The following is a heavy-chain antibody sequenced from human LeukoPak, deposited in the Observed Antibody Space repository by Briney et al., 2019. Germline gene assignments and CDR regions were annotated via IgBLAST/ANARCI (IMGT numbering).Heavy chain of an antibody. CDR1: GGSFSTYY. D-gene: IGHD3-16*01. J-gene: IGHJ4*02. Sequence: SETLSLTCTVSGGSFSTYYWSWIRQPPGKGLEWMGYIYYSGSTDYNPSLKSRVTMSLDTSKNQFPLKLSSVTAADTAVYYCARAVISFGAAVAKGFDCWRQGTLVTVSS. V-gene: IGHV4-59*01. CDR3: ARAVISFGAAVAKGFDC. CDR2: IYYSGST.